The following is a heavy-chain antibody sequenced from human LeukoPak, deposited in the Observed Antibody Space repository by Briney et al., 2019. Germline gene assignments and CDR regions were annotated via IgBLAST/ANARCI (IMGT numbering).Heavy chain of an antibody. V-gene: IGHV1-18*01. CDR1: GYTFASHG. Sequence: ASVKVSCKASGYTFASHGFSWVRQAPGQGLEWMGWISGLNGDTKYAQKFQDRFTMTTDTSTNTAYMELRSLRSDDTAVYYCARVLRPHGQLVLGYFDYWGQGTLVTVSS. D-gene: IGHD6-6*01. J-gene: IGHJ4*02. CDR2: ISGLNGDT. CDR3: ARVLRPHGQLVLGYFDY.